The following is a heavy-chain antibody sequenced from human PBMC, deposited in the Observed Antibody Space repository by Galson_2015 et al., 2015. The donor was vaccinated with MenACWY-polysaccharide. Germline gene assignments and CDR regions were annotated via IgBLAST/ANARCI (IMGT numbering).Heavy chain of an antibody. D-gene: IGHD4-17*01. Sequence: SLRLSCAASGFTFSSYAMSWVRQAPGKGLEWVSSISGSGGSIHYADSVKGRFTTSRDISKNTLYLQMNSLRAEDTAVYYCAKGWTTATTGGQGTLVTVSS. V-gene: IGHV3-23*01. CDR2: ISGSGGSI. J-gene: IGHJ4*02. CDR3: AKGWTTATT. CDR1: GFTFSSYA.